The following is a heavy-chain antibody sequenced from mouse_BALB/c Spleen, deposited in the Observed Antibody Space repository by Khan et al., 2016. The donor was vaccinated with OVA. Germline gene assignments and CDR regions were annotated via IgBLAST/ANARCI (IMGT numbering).Heavy chain of an antibody. CDR2: TNPTNGRT. Sequence: QVQLQQSGAELVKAGASVKMSCKASGYTFTSYWMHWVKQRLGQGLAWFAETNPTNGRTYYNEKFKSKATLTVDKSSSTAYNLLSGPTFEDSVVYYCARIKKIVATYFDYWGQGTTLTVSS. J-gene: IGHJ2*01. CDR1: GYTFTSYW. V-gene: IGHV1S81*02. D-gene: IGHD1-1*01. CDR3: ARIKKIVATYFDY.